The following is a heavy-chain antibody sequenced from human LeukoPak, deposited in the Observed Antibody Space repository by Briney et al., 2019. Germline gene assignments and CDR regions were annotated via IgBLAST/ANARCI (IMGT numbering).Heavy chain of an antibody. J-gene: IGHJ4*02. V-gene: IGHV3-23*01. CDR2: ISGSGGST. Sequence: GGSLRLSCAASGFTFSNYAMSWVRQAPGRELEWVSAISGSGGSTYYADSVKGRFTISRDNSKNTLHLQVNSLRAEDTAVYHCARQLGYCSDGSCYFDYWGQGTLVTVSS. CDR3: ARQLGYCSDGSCYFDY. D-gene: IGHD2-15*01. CDR1: GFTFSNYA.